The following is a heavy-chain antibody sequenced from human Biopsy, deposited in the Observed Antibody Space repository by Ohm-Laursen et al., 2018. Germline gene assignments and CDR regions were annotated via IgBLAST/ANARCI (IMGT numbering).Heavy chain of an antibody. CDR2: IGPNSGAT. Sequence: ASVKVSCKVSGYTFTAYFIHWVRQSPGQGLEWMGWIGPNSGATNYAQKFQGRVTMTGDTSISTAYMELSRLTSDDTGVYYCVRDGGRGRGARAGADTFDMWGQGTVVTASS. D-gene: IGHD3-16*01. V-gene: IGHV1-2*02. CDR1: GYTFTAYF. J-gene: IGHJ3*02. CDR3: VRDGGRGRGARAGADTFDM.